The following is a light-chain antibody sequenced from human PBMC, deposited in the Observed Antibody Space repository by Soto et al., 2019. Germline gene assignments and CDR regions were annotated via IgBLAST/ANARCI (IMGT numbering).Light chain of an antibody. V-gene: IGKV3-20*01. CDR3: QQYGSSPPYT. Sequence: EVVLTQSPGTLSLSPGERATLSCRASENVSNNYLAWYQQKPGQAPRLLIFGSSDRAAGIPDRFSGSGSGTVFTLTISRLEPEDFAVYYCQQYGSSPPYTFGQGTKLEIK. CDR1: ENVSNNY. J-gene: IGKJ2*01. CDR2: GSS.